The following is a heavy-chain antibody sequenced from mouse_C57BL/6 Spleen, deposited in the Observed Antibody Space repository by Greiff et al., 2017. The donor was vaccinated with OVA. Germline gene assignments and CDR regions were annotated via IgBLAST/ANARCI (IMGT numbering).Heavy chain of an antibody. CDR2: IWCAGST. CDR1: GFSLTSYG. V-gene: IGHV2-3*01. J-gene: IGHJ4*01. CDR3: AKRYDYDEVMDY. D-gene: IGHD2-4*01. Sequence: QVQLKESGPGLVAPSQSLSITCTVSGFSLTSYGVSWVRQPPGKGLEWLGVIWCAGSTTYHSALISRLNISKDNSKSQVFIKLNSQQTDDTATDYCAKRYDYDEVMDYWGQGTSVTVSS.